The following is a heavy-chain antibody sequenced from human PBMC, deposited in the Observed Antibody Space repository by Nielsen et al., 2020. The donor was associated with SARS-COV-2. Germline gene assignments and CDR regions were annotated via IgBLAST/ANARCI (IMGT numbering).Heavy chain of an antibody. CDR2: ISGSGGST. CDR3: AKDRLYGGSYYLDY. CDR1: GFTFNNAW. V-gene: IGHV3-23*01. J-gene: IGHJ4*02. D-gene: IGHD1-26*01. Sequence: GESLKISCAASGFTFNNAWITWVRQAPGKGLEWVSAISGSGGSTYYADSVKGRFTISRDNSKNTLYLQMNSLRAEDTAVYYCAKDRLYGGSYYLDYWGQGTLVTVSS.